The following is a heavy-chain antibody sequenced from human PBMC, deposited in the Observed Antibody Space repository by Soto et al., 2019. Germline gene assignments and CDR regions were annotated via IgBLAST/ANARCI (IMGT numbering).Heavy chain of an antibody. D-gene: IGHD3-10*01. CDR2: IYYSGST. CDR3: ARPTYYYGSGSYYNGGNWFDP. Sequence: SETLSLTCTVSGGSISSSSYYWGWIRQPPGKGLEWIGSIYYSGSTYYNPSLKGQVTISVDTSKNQFSLKLSSVTAADTAVYYCARPTYYYGSGSYYNGGNWFDPWGQGTLVTVSS. J-gene: IGHJ5*02. V-gene: IGHV4-39*01. CDR1: GGSISSSSYY.